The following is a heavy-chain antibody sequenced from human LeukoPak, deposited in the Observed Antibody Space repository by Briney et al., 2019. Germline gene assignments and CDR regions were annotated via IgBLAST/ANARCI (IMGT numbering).Heavy chain of an antibody. CDR3: AKTSYDILTGYHGY. V-gene: IGHV3-23*01. Sequence: ETLSLTCAVYGGSFSGYYWSWVRQAPGKGLEWVSAISGSGGSTYYADSVKGRFTISRDNSKNTLYLQMNSLRAEDTAVYYCAKTSYDILTGYHGYWGQGTLVTVSS. J-gene: IGHJ4*02. CDR2: ISGSGGST. D-gene: IGHD3-9*01. CDR1: GGSFSGYY.